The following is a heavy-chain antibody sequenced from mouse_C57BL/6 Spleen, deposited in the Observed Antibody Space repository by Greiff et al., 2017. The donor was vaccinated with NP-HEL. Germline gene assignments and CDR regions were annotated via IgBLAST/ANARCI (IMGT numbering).Heavy chain of an antibody. CDR1: GYTFTDYY. CDR2: INPNNGGT. Sequence: VQLQQSGPELVKPGASVKISCKASGYTFTDYYMNWVKQSHGKSLEWIGDINPNNGGTSYNQKFKGKATLTVDKSSSTAYMELRSLTSEDSAVYYCARRVYYYGSSYVYYYAMDYWGQGTSVTVSS. J-gene: IGHJ4*01. V-gene: IGHV1-26*01. CDR3: ARRVYYYGSSYVYYYAMDY. D-gene: IGHD1-1*01.